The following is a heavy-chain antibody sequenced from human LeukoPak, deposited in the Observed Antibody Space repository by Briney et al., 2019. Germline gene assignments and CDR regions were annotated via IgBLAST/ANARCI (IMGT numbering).Heavy chain of an antibody. CDR3: ARNFYFDSSGYYHY. D-gene: IGHD3-22*01. CDR1: GYTFTVYY. Sequence: ASVKVSCKASGYTFTVYYMHWVRQAPGQGLEWMGWINPNSGGTNYAQKFQGRVTMTRDTSISTAYMELSRLRSDDTAVYYCARNFYFDSSGYYHYWGQVTLVTVSS. V-gene: IGHV1-2*02. J-gene: IGHJ4*02. CDR2: INPNSGGT.